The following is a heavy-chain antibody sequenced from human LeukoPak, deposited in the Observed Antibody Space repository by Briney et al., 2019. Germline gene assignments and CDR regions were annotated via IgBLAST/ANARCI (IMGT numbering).Heavy chain of an antibody. J-gene: IGHJ4*02. CDR1: GGSISSGDYY. D-gene: IGHD3-10*01. CDR3: ARGQKGKPGKDRTYYYGSGSYPNFDY. Sequence: SETLSLTCTVPGGSISSGDYYWSWIRQPPGKGLEWIGYIYYSGSTYYNPSLKSRVTISVDTSKNQFSLKLSSVTAADTAVYYCARGQKGKPGKDRTYYYGSGSYPNFDYWGQGTLVTVSS. V-gene: IGHV4-30-4*08. CDR2: IYYSGST.